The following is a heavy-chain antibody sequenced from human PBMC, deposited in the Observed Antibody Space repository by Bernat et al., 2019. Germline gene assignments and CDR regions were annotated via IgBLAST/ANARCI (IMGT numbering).Heavy chain of an antibody. V-gene: IGHV3-74*01. CDR1: GFTVSSNY. CDR3: AKDGQQTPYFYYYMDA. D-gene: IGHD6-13*01. Sequence: EVQLVETGGGLIQPGGSLRLSCAASGFTVSSNYMSWVRQAPGKGLVWVARITGDGSSTTYADAVKGRFTISRDNAKNTLYLQMNSLGAEDTAVYYCAKDGQQTPYFYYYMDAWGRGTTVTVSS. CDR2: ITGDGSST. J-gene: IGHJ6*03.